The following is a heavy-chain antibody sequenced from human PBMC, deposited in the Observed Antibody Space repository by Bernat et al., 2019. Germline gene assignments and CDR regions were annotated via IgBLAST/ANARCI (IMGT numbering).Heavy chain of an antibody. V-gene: IGHV3-7*01. Sequence: EVQLVESGGGLVQPGGSLRLSCTASRSTFSSYWMNWVRQAPGKGLEWVANIKQDGSEKNYVDSVTGRFTISRDNAENSLYLQMSSPRAEDTAVYYCAGGSGWIIDYWGQGTLVTVSS. CDR2: IKQDGSEK. D-gene: IGHD6-19*01. CDR1: RSTFSSYW. J-gene: IGHJ4*02. CDR3: AGGSGWIIDY.